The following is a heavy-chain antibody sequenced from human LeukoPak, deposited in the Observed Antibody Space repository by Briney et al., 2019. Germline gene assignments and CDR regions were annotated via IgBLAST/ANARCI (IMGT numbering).Heavy chain of an antibody. D-gene: IGHD3-3*01. V-gene: IGHV1-69*05. Sequence: SVKVSCKASGGTFSRYAISWVRQAPGQGLEWMGGIIPIFGTANYAQKFQGRVTITTDESTSTAYMELSSLRSEDTAVYYCARGGYYDFRSGYTNWFDPWGQGTLVTVSS. CDR3: ARGGYYDFRSGYTNWFDP. CDR1: GGTFSRYA. CDR2: IIPIFGTA. J-gene: IGHJ5*02.